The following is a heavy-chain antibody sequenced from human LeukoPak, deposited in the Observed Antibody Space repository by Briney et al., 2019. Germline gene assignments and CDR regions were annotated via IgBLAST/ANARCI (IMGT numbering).Heavy chain of an antibody. D-gene: IGHD3-9*01. J-gene: IGHJ4*02. Sequence: PGGSLRLSCAASGFSFSKYWMHWVRHTPGEGLVWVARMKEDGTYTSYADSVKGRFTISRDNARNTVFLQMNSLRAEDTAVYYCARDFDMGITPGDDFDFWGQGTLVTVSS. CDR2: MKEDGTYT. V-gene: IGHV3-74*01. CDR3: ARDFDMGITPGDDFDF. CDR1: GFSFSKYW.